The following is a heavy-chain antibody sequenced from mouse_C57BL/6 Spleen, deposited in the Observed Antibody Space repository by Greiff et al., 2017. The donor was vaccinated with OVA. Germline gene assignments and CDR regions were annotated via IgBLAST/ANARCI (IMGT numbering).Heavy chain of an antibody. CDR1: GYSITSGYY. CDR3: AREDLDYGSHLDY. D-gene: IGHD1-1*01. J-gene: IGHJ2*01. V-gene: IGHV3-6*01. Sequence: VQLKESGPGLVKPSQSLSLTCSVTGYSITSGYYWNWIRQFPGNKLEWMGYISYDGSNNYNPSLKNRISITRDTSKNQFFLKLNSVTTEDTATYYCAREDLDYGSHLDYWGQGTTLTVSS. CDR2: ISYDGSN.